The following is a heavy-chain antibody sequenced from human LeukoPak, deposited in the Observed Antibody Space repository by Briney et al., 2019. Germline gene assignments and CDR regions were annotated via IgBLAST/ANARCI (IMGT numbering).Heavy chain of an antibody. CDR2: IYYSGST. CDR3: ASRDIVGATFFDY. CDR1: GGSISSSSYY. J-gene: IGHJ4*02. D-gene: IGHD1-26*01. Sequence: PSETLSLTCTVSGGSISSSSYYWGWMRQPPGKGLEWIGSIYYSGSTYYNPSLKSRVTISVDTSKNQFSLKLSSVTAADTAVYYCASRDIVGATFFDYWGQGTLVTVSS. V-gene: IGHV4-39*01.